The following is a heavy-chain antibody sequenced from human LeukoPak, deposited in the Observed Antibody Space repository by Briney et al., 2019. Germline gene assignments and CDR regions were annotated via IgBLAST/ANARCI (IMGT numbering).Heavy chain of an antibody. J-gene: IGHJ4*02. CDR1: GYTFNTYA. CDR2: INTNTGKP. V-gene: IGHV7-4-1*02. D-gene: IGHD1-7*01. CDR3: ARSGADNWNYEFDY. Sequence: ASVKVSCKASGYTFNTYAMNWLRQAPGQGLEWMGWINTNTGKPTYVQGFRGRFDFSLDTSVSTAYLQISSLKTEDTAVYYCARSGADNWNYEFDYWGQGTLVTVSS.